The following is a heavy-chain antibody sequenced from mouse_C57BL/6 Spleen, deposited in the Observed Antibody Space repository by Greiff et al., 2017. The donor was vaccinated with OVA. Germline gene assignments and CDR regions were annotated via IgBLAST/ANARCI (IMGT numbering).Heavy chain of an antibody. CDR3: ARPLYYDYPFDY. J-gene: IGHJ2*01. D-gene: IGHD2-4*01. Sequence: EVKLMESGGGLVKPGGSLKLSCAASGFTFSDYGMHWVRQAPEKGLEWVAYISSGSSTIYYADTVKGRFTISRDNAKNTLFLQMTSLRSEDTAMYYCARPLYYDYPFDYWGQGTTLTVSS. CDR2: ISSGSSTI. CDR1: GFTFSDYG. V-gene: IGHV5-17*01.